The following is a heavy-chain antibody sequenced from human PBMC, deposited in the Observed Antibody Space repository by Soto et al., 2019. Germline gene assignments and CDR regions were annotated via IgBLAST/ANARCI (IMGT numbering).Heavy chain of an antibody. V-gene: IGHV2-5*02. CDR1: GFSLSTSRVG. D-gene: IGHD3-16*01. J-gene: IGHJ4*02. CDR3: AHLGGGYFAY. Sequence: QITLKESGPTLVKPTQTLTLTCTFSGFSLSTSRVGVAWIRQPPGKALEWLALIYWDDDKRYSPSLKSRLTITKDPSKNQVVLTMTTMDPVDTATYYCAHLGGGYFAYWGQGTLVSVSS. CDR2: IYWDDDK.